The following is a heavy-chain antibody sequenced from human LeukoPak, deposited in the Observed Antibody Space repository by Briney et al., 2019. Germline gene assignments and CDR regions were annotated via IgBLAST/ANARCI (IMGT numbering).Heavy chain of an antibody. CDR2: IYYSGST. Sequence: SETLSLTCTGSGGPISSHYWTWIRQPPGKGLEGIGYIYYSGSTDYNPSLKSRVTISVDTSKRQFSLKLSSVTAADTAVYFCARETAVVTPGRSDVFDIWGQGTMVTVSS. D-gene: IGHD4-23*01. J-gene: IGHJ3*02. CDR3: ARETAVVTPGRSDVFDI. V-gene: IGHV4-59*11. CDR1: GGPISSHY.